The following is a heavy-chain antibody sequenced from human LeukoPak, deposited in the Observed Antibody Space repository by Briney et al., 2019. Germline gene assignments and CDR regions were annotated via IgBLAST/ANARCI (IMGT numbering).Heavy chain of an antibody. CDR3: ARRRYFDWLTHYGMDV. Sequence: PSETLSLTCTVSGGSISSSSYYWGWIRQPPGKGLEWIGSIYYSGSTYYNPSLKSRVTISVDTSKNQFSLKLSSVTAADTAVYHCARRRYFDWLTHYGMDVWGQGTTVTVSS. J-gene: IGHJ6*02. V-gene: IGHV4-39*01. D-gene: IGHD3-9*01. CDR2: IYYSGST. CDR1: GGSISSSSYY.